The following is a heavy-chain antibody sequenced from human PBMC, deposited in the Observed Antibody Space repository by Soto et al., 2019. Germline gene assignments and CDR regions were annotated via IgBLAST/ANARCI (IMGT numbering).Heavy chain of an antibody. V-gene: IGHV1-46*01. CDR2: INPLPTSGST. CDR3: ARDLAAAAY. J-gene: IGHJ4*02. Sequence: QVQLVQSGAEVKKPGASVKVSCKASGYIFTNYYIHWVRQAPGQGLEWMAIINPLPTSGSTNYAQNFQGRVTVTRATSTGTASLKLSSLRSDDTAVYYCARDLAAAAYWGQGTLVTVSS. D-gene: IGHD6-13*01. CDR1: GYIFTNYY.